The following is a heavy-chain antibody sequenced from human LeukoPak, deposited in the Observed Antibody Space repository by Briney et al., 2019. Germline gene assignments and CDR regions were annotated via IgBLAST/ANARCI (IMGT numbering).Heavy chain of an antibody. D-gene: IGHD2-8*01. V-gene: IGHV3-23*01. J-gene: IGHJ4*02. CDR3: AKGKNGFDY. CDR2: ISSGVDST. Sequence: GGSLRLSCAASGFPLSSNAMSWVRQAPGKGLVWFSAISSGVDSTYYADSVKGRFTISRDNSKNTLYLQMNSLRAEDTAVYYCAKGKNGFDYWGQGTLVTVSS. CDR1: GFPLSSNA.